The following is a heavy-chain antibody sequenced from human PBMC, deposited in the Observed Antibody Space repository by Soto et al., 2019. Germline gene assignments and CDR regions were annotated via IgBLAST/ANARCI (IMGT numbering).Heavy chain of an antibody. Sequence: XGSLRLSCVASGINLINHAMTWVRQAPGKGLDWVSTVSETGTVTYYADSVKGRFTISRDNSRNTLYLQLNNLRAEDTAVYYCVTGSSGTRGEDFWGPGALVTVSS. J-gene: IGHJ4*02. CDR2: VSETGTVT. CDR3: VTGSSGTRGEDF. CDR1: GINLINHA. V-gene: IGHV3-23*01. D-gene: IGHD3-16*01.